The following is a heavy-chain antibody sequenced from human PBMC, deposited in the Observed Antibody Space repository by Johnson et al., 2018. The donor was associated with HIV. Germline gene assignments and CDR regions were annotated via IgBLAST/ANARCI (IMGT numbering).Heavy chain of an antibody. Sequence: QVQLVESGGGVVRPGGSLRLSCAASGFTFDDYGMSWVRQVPGKGLEWVAFIRYDGSNKYYADSVKGRFTISRDNSKNTLYLQMNSLRAEDTAVYYCAKDQYCGGDCYPDAFDIWGQGTMVTGSS. D-gene: IGHD2-21*02. V-gene: IGHV3-30*02. CDR1: GFTFDDYG. CDR3: AKDQYCGGDCYPDAFDI. CDR2: IRYDGSNK. J-gene: IGHJ3*02.